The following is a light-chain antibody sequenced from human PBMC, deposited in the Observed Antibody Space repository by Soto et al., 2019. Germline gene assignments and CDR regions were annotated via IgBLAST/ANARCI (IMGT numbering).Light chain of an antibody. CDR2: GAS. CDR3: QQSSRAPWM. Sequence: EIVLTQSPGTLSLSPGESATLSCRASQSVTANFLAWYQQKPGQAPRLLIYGASSRATGIPDRFSGSGSGTDFTLTITRLEPEDFAVYYCQQSSRAPWMFGQGTKVEIK. J-gene: IGKJ1*01. CDR1: QSVTANF. V-gene: IGKV3-20*01.